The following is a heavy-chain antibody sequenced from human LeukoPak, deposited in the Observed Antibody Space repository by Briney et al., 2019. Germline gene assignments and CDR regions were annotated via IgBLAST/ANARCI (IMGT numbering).Heavy chain of an antibody. CDR1: GFPFSIYE. J-gene: IGHJ4*02. V-gene: IGHV3-48*03. CDR3: ALLAVASDFDY. D-gene: IGHD6-19*01. Sequence: GGSLRLSCAVSGFPFSIYEMNWVRQAPGKGLEWVSNIGSSGTTIYYADSVKGRFSISRDNAKNSLYLQMNSLRVEDTAVHYCALLAVASDFDYWGQGALVTVSS. CDR2: IGSSGTTI.